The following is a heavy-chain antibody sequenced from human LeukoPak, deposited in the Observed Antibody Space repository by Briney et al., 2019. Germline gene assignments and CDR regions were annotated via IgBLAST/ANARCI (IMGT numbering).Heavy chain of an antibody. CDR1: GGSFSGYY. CDR3: ARLATYYYDSSGYQYYFDY. CDR2: INHSGST. V-gene: IGHV4-34*01. Sequence: SETLPLTCAVYGGSFSGYYWSWIRQPPGKGLEWIGEINHSGSTNYNPSLKSRVTISVDTSKNQFSLKLSSVTAADTAVYYCARLATYYYDSSGYQYYFDYWGQGTLVTVSS. J-gene: IGHJ4*02. D-gene: IGHD3-22*01.